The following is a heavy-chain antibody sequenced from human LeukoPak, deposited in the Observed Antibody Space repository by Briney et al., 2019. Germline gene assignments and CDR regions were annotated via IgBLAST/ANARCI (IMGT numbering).Heavy chain of an antibody. V-gene: IGHV3-48*01. J-gene: IGHJ4*02. CDR1: GFTFSSYS. CDR2: ISSSSSTI. CDR3: ARAPHRYFDY. Sequence: GGSLRLSCAASGFTFSSYSMNWVRQAPGKGLEWVSYISSSSSTIYYADSVKGRFTISRDNAKNSLYLQMNSLRAEDTAVYYCARAPHRYFDYWGQGTLVTVSS.